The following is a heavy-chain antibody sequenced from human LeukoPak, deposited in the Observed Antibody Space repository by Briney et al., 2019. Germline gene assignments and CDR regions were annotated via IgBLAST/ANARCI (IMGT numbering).Heavy chain of an antibody. D-gene: IGHD3-3*01. J-gene: IGHJ4*02. Sequence: GGSLRLSCAASGFTFSSYSMNWVRQAPGKGLEWVSYISSSSSTIYYADSVKGRFTISRDNAKNSLYLQMNSLRAEDTAVYYCARGGAYYDFWSGYFDYWGQGTLVTVSS. CDR2: ISSSSSTI. CDR1: GFTFSSYS. V-gene: IGHV3-48*01. CDR3: ARGGAYYDFWSGYFDY.